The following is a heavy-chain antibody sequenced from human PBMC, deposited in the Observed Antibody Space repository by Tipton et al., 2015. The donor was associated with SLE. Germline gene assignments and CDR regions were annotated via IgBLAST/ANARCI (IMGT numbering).Heavy chain of an antibody. CDR1: GYSITRSDY. CDR3: ARDPYDSTWRNGWFDP. Sequence: TLSLTCAVSGYSITRSDYWGWIRQPPGKGLGWVGSPYHRGSTYYNTSLKSRVTLSTDTSKNEIYLKLTSVTATDTAVYFCARDPYDSTWRNGWFDPWGQGTLVTVSS. J-gene: IGHJ5*02. V-gene: IGHV4-38-2*02. D-gene: IGHD6-13*01. CDR2: PYHRGST.